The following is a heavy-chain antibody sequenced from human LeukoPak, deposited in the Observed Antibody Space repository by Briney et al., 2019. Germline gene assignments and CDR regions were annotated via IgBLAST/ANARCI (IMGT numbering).Heavy chain of an antibody. J-gene: IGHJ4*02. V-gene: IGHV4-39*01. CDR1: GGSISSSCYY. Sequence: PSETLTLTCTVSGGSISSSCYYWGWLRQPPGKGLVWIGSIYYSGSTYYNPSLKSRVTISVDTSKNQFSLKLSSVTAADTAVYYCARQEDDYGDSCFDYWGQGTLVTVSS. D-gene: IGHD4-17*01. CDR2: IYYSGST. CDR3: ARQEDDYGDSCFDY.